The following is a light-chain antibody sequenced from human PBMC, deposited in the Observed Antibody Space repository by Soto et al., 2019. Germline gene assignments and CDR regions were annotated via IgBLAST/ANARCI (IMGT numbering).Light chain of an antibody. CDR2: KAT. CDR1: QSVQSW. J-gene: IGKJ5*01. Sequence: ISMTQSLYTLSASVGDRVTLTCRASQSVQSWLAWFQQKPGKAPKLLIYKATTLETGVPSRFSGSGSETEFTLTISSLQPDDLGTYYCQQYNNYFTFGQGTRLDIK. V-gene: IGKV1-5*03. CDR3: QQYNNYFT.